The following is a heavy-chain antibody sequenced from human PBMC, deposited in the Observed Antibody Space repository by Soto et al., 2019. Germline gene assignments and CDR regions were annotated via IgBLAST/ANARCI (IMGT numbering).Heavy chain of an antibody. V-gene: IGHV4-30-4*01. CDR2: FSHSGNT. CDR1: GGSVSSGDYH. J-gene: IGHJ4*02. D-gene: IGHD1-26*01. CDR3: AVNGGNYNFDN. Sequence: QVQLRESGPGLVKPSQTLSLTCSVSGGSVSSGDYHWSWIRQSPGKGLEWIAYFSHSGNTYYSPSLKSRVTVSFNMSKKQFSLRLSSVTAADTATYYCAVNGGNYNFDNWGQGTLVTVSS.